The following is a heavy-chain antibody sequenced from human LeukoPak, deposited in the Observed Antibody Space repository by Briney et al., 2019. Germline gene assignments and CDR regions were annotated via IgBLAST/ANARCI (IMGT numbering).Heavy chain of an antibody. Sequence: GGSLRLSCAASGFTFDDYALYWVGQAPGKGVEWVSGISWNRGRIDYADSVKARFTISRDNAKNSLFLQMNSLRPEDTALYYCAKATSGYDVSPIEYWGQGTLVTVSS. CDR2: ISWNRGRI. D-gene: IGHD3-3*01. J-gene: IGHJ4*02. CDR3: AKATSGYDVSPIEY. V-gene: IGHV3-9*01. CDR1: GFTFDDYA.